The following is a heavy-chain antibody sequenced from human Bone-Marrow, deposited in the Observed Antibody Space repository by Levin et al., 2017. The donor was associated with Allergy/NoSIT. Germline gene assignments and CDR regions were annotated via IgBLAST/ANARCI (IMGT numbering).Heavy chain of an antibody. Sequence: SGPTLVKPTETLTLTCTVSGFSLSNARMGVSWIRQPPGKALEWLAHIFSNDEKSYSTSLKSRLTISKDTSKSQVVLTMTNMDPVDTATYYCARIRAPGIAAAGTALTGFDPWGQGTLVTVSS. CDR3: ARIRAPGIAAAGTALTGFDP. D-gene: IGHD6-13*01. V-gene: IGHV2-26*01. CDR2: IFSNDEK. CDR1: GFSLSNARMG. J-gene: IGHJ5*02.